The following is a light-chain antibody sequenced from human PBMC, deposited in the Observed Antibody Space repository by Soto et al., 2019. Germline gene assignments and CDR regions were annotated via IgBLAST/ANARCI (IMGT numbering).Light chain of an antibody. CDR2: DVT. CDR1: SSDFGGYNY. V-gene: IGLV2-14*03. J-gene: IGLJ1*01. CDR3: SSYTTSNTRQIV. Sequence: QSVLTQPASVSGSPGQSITISCTGTSSDFGGYNYVSWYQHHLGKAPKLIIYDVTNRPSGVSNPFSGSKSGNTASLTISGLQPEDEADYYCSSYTTSNTRQIVFGTGTKVTVL.